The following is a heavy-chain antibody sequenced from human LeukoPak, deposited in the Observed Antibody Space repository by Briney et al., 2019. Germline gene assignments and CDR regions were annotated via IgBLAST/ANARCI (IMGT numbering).Heavy chain of an antibody. J-gene: IGHJ4*02. CDR2: IIPIFGTA. Sequence: GASVKVSCKASGGTFSSYAISWVRQAPGQGLEWMGGIIPIFGTANYAQKFQGRVTITTDESTSTAYMELSSLRSEDTAVYYCASSNIKRFLEWLDSFDYRGQGTLVTVSS. D-gene: IGHD3-3*01. CDR3: ASSNIKRFLEWLDSFDY. V-gene: IGHV1-69*05. CDR1: GGTFSSYA.